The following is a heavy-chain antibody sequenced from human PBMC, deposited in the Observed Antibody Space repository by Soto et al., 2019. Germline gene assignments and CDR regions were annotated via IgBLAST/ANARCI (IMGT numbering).Heavy chain of an antibody. CDR2: IIPIFGTA. D-gene: IGHD4-17*01. Sequence: GASVKVSCKASGGTFSSYAISWVRQAPGQGLEWMGGIIPIFGTANYAQKFQGRVTITADESTSTAYMELSSLRSEDTAVYYCARCSAYAVTTGDHYYYYYGMDVWGQGTTVTVSS. CDR1: GGTFSSYA. J-gene: IGHJ6*02. CDR3: ARCSAYAVTTGDHYYYYYGMDV. V-gene: IGHV1-69*13.